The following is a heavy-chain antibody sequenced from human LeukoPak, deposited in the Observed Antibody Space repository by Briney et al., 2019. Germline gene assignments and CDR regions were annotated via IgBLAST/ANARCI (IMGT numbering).Heavy chain of an antibody. CDR2: TYYRSKWYN. J-gene: IGHJ4*02. CDR3: AREAAAGWVED. CDR1: GDSVSSNSAV. V-gene: IGHV6-1*01. D-gene: IGHD6-13*01. Sequence: SQTLSLTCVISGDSVSSNSAVWNWIRQSPSRGLEWLGRTYYRSKWYNDYAVSVKSRITINPDTSKNQFSLQLSSLTPEDTAMYYCAREAAAGWVEDWGQGTLVTVSS.